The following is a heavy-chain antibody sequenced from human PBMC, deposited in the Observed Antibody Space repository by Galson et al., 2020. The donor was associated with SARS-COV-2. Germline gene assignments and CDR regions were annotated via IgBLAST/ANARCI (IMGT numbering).Heavy chain of an antibody. CDR1: GDSISSSKYY. V-gene: IGHV4-39*01. CDR3: ARRTGDNSGWYRY. Sequence: SETLSLTCTVSGDSISSSKYYWGWIRQPPGKGLEWIGSVSSSGSTYYCPSLKSRVSISVDTSKNQFSLKVSSVTAADTATYYCARRTGDNSGWYRYWGQGTLVTVSS. CDR2: VSSSGST. J-gene: IGHJ4*02. D-gene: IGHD6-19*01.